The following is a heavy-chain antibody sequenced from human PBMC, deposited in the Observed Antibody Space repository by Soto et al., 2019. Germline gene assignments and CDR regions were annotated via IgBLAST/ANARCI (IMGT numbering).Heavy chain of an antibody. CDR1: GFTFSGSA. J-gene: IGHJ4*02. Sequence: EVQLVESGGGLVQPGGSLKLSCAASGFTFSGSAMHWVRQASGKGLEWVGRIRSKATSYATAYAASVKGRFTISRDDSKNTAYLQMNSLKTEDTAVYYCTRRDSSSSTWGQGTLVTVSS. CDR2: IRSKATSYAT. CDR3: TRRDSSSST. D-gene: IGHD6-6*01. V-gene: IGHV3-73*02.